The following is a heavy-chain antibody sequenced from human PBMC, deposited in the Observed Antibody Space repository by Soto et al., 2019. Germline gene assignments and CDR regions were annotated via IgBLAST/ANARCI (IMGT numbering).Heavy chain of an antibody. D-gene: IGHD6-19*01. Sequence: PSETLSLTCSVSGGSISSSTNSWGWIRQPPGKTLEWIGTIYYHGNTYSNPSLKSRVTISVDTSNNQLSLKLRSVTAADTAVYYCARHDGFSSGWIFDYWGHGTLVTVSS. CDR2: IYYHGNT. CDR3: ARHDGFSSGWIFDY. J-gene: IGHJ4*01. V-gene: IGHV4-39*01. CDR1: GGSISSSTNS.